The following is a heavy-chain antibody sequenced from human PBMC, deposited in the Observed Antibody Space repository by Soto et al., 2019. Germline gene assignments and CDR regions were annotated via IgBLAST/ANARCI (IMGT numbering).Heavy chain of an antibody. Sequence: QVQLVQSGAEVKKPGASVTVSCKASRYTFISYDINWVRQATGQGLEWMGWMNPKSANTGYAQNFQGRVTMTRDTSMSTAYMELSSLRSEDTAVYYCARSPSWETTVTPYYFDYWGQGTLVTVSS. CDR2: MNPKSANT. CDR1: RYTFISYD. D-gene: IGHD4-4*01. CDR3: ARSPSWETTVTPYYFDY. V-gene: IGHV1-8*01. J-gene: IGHJ4*02.